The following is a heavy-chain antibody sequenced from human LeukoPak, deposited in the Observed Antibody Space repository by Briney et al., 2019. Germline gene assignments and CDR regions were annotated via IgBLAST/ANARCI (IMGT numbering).Heavy chain of an antibody. D-gene: IGHD3-3*01. J-gene: IGHJ3*02. CDR3: VSDHPSRIFGVVIHAFDI. CDR2: IYYSGST. Sequence: SETLSLTCTVSGGSISSSSYYWGWIRQPPGKGLEWTGSIYYSGSTYYNPSLKSRVTISVDTSKNQFSLKLSSVTAADTAVYYCVSDHPSRIFGVVIHAFDIWGQGTMVTVSS. V-gene: IGHV4-39*01. CDR1: GGSISSSSYY.